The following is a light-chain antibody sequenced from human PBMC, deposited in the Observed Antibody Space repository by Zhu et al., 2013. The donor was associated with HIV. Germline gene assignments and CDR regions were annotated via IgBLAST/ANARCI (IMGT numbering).Light chain of an antibody. V-gene: IGKV1-33*01. CDR1: QDISNY. CDR2: DAS. CDR3: QQYDNLPRIT. Sequence: DIQMTQSPSSLSASVGDRVTITCQASQDISNYLNWYQQKPGKAPKLLIYDASNLETGVPSRFSGSGSGTDFTFTISSLQPEDIATYYCQQYDNLPRITFGQGTTTG. J-gene: IGKJ5*01.